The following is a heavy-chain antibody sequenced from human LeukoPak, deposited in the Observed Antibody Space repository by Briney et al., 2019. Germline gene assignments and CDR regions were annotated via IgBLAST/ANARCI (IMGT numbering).Heavy chain of an antibody. Sequence: KPSETLSLTCAVSGGSISSTHWWSWVRQPPGQGLEWIGEISLSGLTNYNPSLKSRVTVSPDKSKNHLSLNLTSVTAADTAVYYCSRENGAFSPFGYWGQGTLVTVPS. J-gene: IGHJ4*02. V-gene: IGHV4-4*02. CDR1: GGSISSTHW. CDR2: ISLSGLT. D-gene: IGHD2-8*01. CDR3: SRENGAFSPFGY.